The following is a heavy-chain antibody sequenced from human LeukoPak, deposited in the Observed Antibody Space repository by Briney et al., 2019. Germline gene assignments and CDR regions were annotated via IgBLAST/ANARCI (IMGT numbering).Heavy chain of an antibody. CDR2: IYYSGST. Sequence: PSETLSLTCTVSGGSISSYYWSWIRQPPGKGLEWIGYIYYSGSTNYNPSLKSRVTISVDTSKNQFSLKLSSVTAADTAVYYCAREVMAGQLNWFDPWGQGTLVTVSS. CDR3: AREVMAGQLNWFDP. D-gene: IGHD2-8*01. J-gene: IGHJ5*02. V-gene: IGHV4-59*01. CDR1: GGSISSYY.